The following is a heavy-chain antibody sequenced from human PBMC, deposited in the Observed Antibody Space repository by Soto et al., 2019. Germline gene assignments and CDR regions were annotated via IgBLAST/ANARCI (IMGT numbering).Heavy chain of an antibody. CDR2: IHYSGSV. V-gene: IGHV4-30-4*01. Sequence: PSESLSLTCTVSGGSVSSEYYHWTWIRQAPGKGLEWIGYIHYSGSVHYNPSLQSRLTMSVDTSKNLFSLRLSSVTAADTAVYFSAREDDGGDRDYYGLDVWGQGTTVTVSS. J-gene: IGHJ6*02. CDR3: AREDDGGDRDYYGLDV. CDR1: GGSVSSEYYH. D-gene: IGHD2-21*02.